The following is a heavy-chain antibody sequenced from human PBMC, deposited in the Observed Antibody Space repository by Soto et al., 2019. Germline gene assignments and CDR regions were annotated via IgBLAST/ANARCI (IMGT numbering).Heavy chain of an antibody. J-gene: IGHJ4*01. Sequence: GGSLRLSCAASGFTFSSYAISWVRQAPERGLEWVSVISGSGDNTFYADSVKGRFSISRDNAGNTLYLQMNSLRAEDTAVYYCARPPLWDYWGQGTLVTVSS. CDR1: GFTFSSYA. CDR2: ISGSGDNT. CDR3: ARPPLWDY. D-gene: IGHD3-10*01. V-gene: IGHV3-23*01.